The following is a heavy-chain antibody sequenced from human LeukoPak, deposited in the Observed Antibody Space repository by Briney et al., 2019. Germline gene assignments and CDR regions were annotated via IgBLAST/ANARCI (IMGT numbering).Heavy chain of an antibody. CDR3: ARDYDILTGASKLDY. Sequence: ASVKVSFKASGYTFTSYGISWVRQAPGQGLEWMGWISAYNGNTNYAQKLQGRVTMTTDTSTSTAYMELRSLRSDDTAVYYCARDYDILTGASKLDYWGQGTLVTVSS. D-gene: IGHD3-9*01. V-gene: IGHV1-18*04. CDR1: GYTFTSYG. J-gene: IGHJ4*02. CDR2: ISAYNGNT.